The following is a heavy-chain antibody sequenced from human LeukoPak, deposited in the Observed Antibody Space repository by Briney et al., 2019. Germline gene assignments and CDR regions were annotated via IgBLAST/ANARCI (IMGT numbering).Heavy chain of an antibody. CDR3: ARDSEVYGDPGDWFDP. V-gene: IGHV4-39*07. CDR1: GGSISGISSY. J-gene: IGHJ5*02. Sequence: PSETLSLTCSVSGGSISGISSYWGWIRQPPGKGLEWIGSIYYSGSTYYNPSLKSRVTISVDTSKNQFSLKLSSVTAADTAVYYCARDSEVYGDPGDWFDPWGQGTLVTVSS. CDR2: IYYSGST. D-gene: IGHD4-17*01.